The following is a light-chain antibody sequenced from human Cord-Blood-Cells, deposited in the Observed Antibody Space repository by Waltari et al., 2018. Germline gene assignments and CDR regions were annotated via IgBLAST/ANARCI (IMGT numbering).Light chain of an antibody. CDR3: STWDYGLSAVV. Sequence: QSALTQEASVSGTVGQKATLSCTGNSHNVGSYAVGWYQQISHGAPKTVMFGKCLPPAIPDRFSGSKSRTTASLTITGLWPEDEADYYCSTWDYGLSAVVFGGGTKLTVL. CDR2: GKC. V-gene: IGLV1-47*03. CDR1: SHNVGSYA. J-gene: IGLJ2*01.